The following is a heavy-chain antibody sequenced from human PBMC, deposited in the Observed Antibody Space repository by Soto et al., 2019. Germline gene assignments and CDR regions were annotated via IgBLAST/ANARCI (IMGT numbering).Heavy chain of an antibody. V-gene: IGHV1-46*03. Sequence: QVQLVQSGAEVKKPGASVKVSCKASGYTFTSYYMHWVRQAPGQGLEWMGIINPSGGSTSYAQKCEGRVTMTRDTSTSTVYMELSSLRSEDTAVYYCYRDIIPHYDYIWGSYRYAGYFDYWGQGTLVTVS. D-gene: IGHD3-16*02. CDR2: INPSGGST. CDR3: YRDIIPHYDYIWGSYRYAGYFDY. CDR1: GYTFTSYY. J-gene: IGHJ4*02.